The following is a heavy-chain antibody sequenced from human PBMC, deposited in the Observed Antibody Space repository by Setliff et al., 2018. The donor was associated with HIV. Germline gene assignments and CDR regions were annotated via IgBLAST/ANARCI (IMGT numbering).Heavy chain of an antibody. CDR2: INHSGST. CDR1: GGSFSDYY. Sequence: SETLSLTCAVYGGSFSDYYWSWIRQPPGKGLEWIGEINHSGSTNYNASLKSRVTISGDTSKKQFSLRLSSVTVADTAVYYCARDRRSIFGVDTKNWFDPWGQGTLVTVSS. D-gene: IGHD3-3*01. J-gene: IGHJ5*02. CDR3: ARDRRSIFGVDTKNWFDP. V-gene: IGHV4-34*01.